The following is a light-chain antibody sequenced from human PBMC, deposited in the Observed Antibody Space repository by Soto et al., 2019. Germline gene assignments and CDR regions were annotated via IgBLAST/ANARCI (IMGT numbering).Light chain of an antibody. V-gene: IGKV3-20*01. CDR3: QQYGNSPET. Sequence: EIVLTQSPVTLSFSPGERATLSCRASQSVSSSYLAWYQQKPGQAPRTLIYGASSRATGSPDRFSGSGSGTDFSLTISRMEPEDFAVYYCQQYGNSPETFGQGTKVDIK. CDR1: QSVSSSY. J-gene: IGKJ1*01. CDR2: GAS.